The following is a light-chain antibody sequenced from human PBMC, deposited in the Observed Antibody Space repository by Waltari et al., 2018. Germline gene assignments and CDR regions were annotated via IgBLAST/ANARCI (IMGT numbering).Light chain of an antibody. CDR3: QQYNTWPPIT. J-gene: IGKJ5*01. CDR1: QKRYDN. Sequence: VMTQSPATLSVSPGERATLSCRASQKRYDNLAWYQQKPGQAPRLLIYRASTRATGIPARFSGSLSGADFTLTISSVQSEDCAFYYCQQYNTWPPITFGRGTRLEIK. CDR2: RAS. V-gene: IGKV3-15*01.